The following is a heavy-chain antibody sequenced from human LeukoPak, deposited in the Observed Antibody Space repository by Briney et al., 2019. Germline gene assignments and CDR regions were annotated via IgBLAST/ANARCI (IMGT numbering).Heavy chain of an antibody. CDR1: GITLSNYG. CDR3: AKRGVVIRVILVGFHKEAYYFDS. D-gene: IGHD3-22*01. CDR2: ISDSGGST. Sequence: GGSLRLSCVVSGITLSNYGMSWVRQAPGKGQEWVAGISDSGGSTKYADSVRGRFTISRDNPKNTLHLQMNSLRAEDTAVYFCAKRGVVIRVILVGFHKEAYYFDSWGQGALVTVSS. J-gene: IGHJ4*02. V-gene: IGHV3-23*01.